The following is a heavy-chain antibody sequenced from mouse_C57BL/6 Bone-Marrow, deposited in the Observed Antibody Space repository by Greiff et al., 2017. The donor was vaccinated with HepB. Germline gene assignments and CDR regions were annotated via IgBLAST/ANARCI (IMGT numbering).Heavy chain of an antibody. CDR1: GYTFTDYE. Sequence: VKLVESGAELVRPGASVTLSCKASGYTFTDYEMHWVKQTPVHGLEWIGAIDPETGGTAYNQKFKGKAILTADKSSSTAYMELRSLTSEDSAVYYCTRWGGAAYWGQGTLVTVSA. V-gene: IGHV1-15*01. CDR2: IDPETGGT. J-gene: IGHJ3*01. CDR3: TRWGGAAY.